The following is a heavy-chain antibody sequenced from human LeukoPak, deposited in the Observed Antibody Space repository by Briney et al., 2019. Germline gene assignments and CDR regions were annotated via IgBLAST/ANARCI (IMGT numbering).Heavy chain of an antibody. D-gene: IGHD3-10*01. J-gene: IGHJ4*02. Sequence: GGSLRLSCAASGFTFSNHWMHWVRQAPGKGLVWVSRINTDGTSTDYADSVKGRFTISRDNSKNTLYLQMNSLRAEDTAVYSCVRDPAFGELLSCFDYWGQGTLVTVSS. CDR2: INTDGTST. CDR1: GFTFSNHW. V-gene: IGHV3-74*01. CDR3: VRDPAFGELLSCFDY.